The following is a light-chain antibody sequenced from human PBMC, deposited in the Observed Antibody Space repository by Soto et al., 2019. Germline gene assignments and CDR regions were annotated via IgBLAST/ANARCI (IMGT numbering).Light chain of an antibody. CDR1: QTVRSRS. Sequence: IVLTLSPGTLSLTPGERATLSCRASQTVRSRSLAWYQQKPGQAPRLLIYGASSRATGIPDRFSGSGSGTDFTLTISRLEPEDFAVYYCQQYGSSGTFGGGTKVDIK. CDR3: QQYGSSGT. CDR2: GAS. J-gene: IGKJ4*01. V-gene: IGKV3-20*01.